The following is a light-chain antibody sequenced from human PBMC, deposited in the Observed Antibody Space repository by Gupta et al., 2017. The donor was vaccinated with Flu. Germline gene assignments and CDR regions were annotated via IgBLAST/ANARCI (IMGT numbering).Light chain of an antibody. CDR1: QSVINN. V-gene: IGKV3-15*01. CDR2: GAL. J-gene: IGKJ1*01. Sequence: ERITLSCRASQSVINNLAWYQQKPGQPPRLLIYGALNRATDIPARFSGSGSGTEFTLTINSLRSDDFAVYFCQQYNNWPPWTFGQGTRVEMK. CDR3: QQYNNWPPWT.